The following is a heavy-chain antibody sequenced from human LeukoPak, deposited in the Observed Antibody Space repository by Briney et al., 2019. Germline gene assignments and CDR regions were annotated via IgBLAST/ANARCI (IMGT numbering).Heavy chain of an antibody. CDR1: GFTFSSYA. D-gene: IGHD3-10*01. CDR2: ISYDGSNK. CDR3: AKDFYYGSGSYS. Sequence: GGSLRLSCAASGFTFSSYAMHWVRQAPGKRLEWVAVISYDGSNKYYADSVKGRFTISRDNSKNTLYLQMNSLRAEDTAVYYCAKDFYYGSGSYSWGQGTLVTVSS. J-gene: IGHJ4*02. V-gene: IGHV3-30-3*01.